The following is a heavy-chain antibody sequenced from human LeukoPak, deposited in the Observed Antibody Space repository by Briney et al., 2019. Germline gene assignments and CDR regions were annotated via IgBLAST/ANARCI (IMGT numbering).Heavy chain of an antibody. D-gene: IGHD2-15*01. CDR2: IKSDGSRT. CDR3: ARELPFDY. Sequence: GGSLRLSCAVSGFTFSNYWMHWVRQAPGKGQVWVSRIKSDGSRTDYADSVKGRFTISRDNAKNTLYLQMNSLRAEDTAVYYCARELPFDYWGQGTLVTVSS. J-gene: IGHJ4*02. V-gene: IGHV3-74*01. CDR1: GFTFSNYW.